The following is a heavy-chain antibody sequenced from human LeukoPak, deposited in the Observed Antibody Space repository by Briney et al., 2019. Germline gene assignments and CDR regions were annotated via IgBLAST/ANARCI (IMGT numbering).Heavy chain of an antibody. CDR2: LNPSSGGT. D-gene: IGHD1-1*01. CDR1: GYTFTGYY. J-gene: IGHJ3*02. V-gene: IGHV1-2*02. Sequence: ASVKVSCKASGYTFTGYYIHWVRQAPGQGLEWMGWLNPSSGGTNYAQRFQGRVTMTRDTSISTAYMELSGLTSDDTAVYYCARGTEARTNWSVIAFDIWGQGTMVTVSS. CDR3: ARGTEARTNWSVIAFDI.